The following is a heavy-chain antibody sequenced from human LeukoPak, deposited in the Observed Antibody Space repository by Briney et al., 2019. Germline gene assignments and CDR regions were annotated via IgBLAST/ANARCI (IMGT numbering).Heavy chain of an antibody. CDR3: AKEKKYYYDGSGYPGYDY. CDR2: ISYDGSNK. D-gene: IGHD3-22*01. J-gene: IGHJ4*02. V-gene: IGHV3-30-3*01. Sequence: GGSLRLSCAASGFTFSSYAMHWVRQAPGKGLEWVAVISYDGSNKYYADSVKGRFTISRDNSKNTLYLQMNSLRAEDTAVYYCAKEKKYYYDGSGYPGYDYWGQGTLVTVSS. CDR1: GFTFSSYA.